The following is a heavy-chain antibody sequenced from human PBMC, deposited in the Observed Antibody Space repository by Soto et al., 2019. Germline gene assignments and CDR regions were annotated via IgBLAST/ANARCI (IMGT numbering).Heavy chain of an antibody. V-gene: IGHV3-21*01. CDR1: GLTFSSYG. Sequence: PGGSLRLCCAASGLTFSSYGMNWVRQAPGKGLEWVSSISSSSSYIYYADSVKGRFTISRDSAKNSLYLQMNSLRAEDTAVYYCARDGPSYYDFWSGEYNWFDPWGQGTLVTVSS. CDR2: ISSSSSYI. J-gene: IGHJ5*02. CDR3: ARDGPSYYDFWSGEYNWFDP. D-gene: IGHD3-3*01.